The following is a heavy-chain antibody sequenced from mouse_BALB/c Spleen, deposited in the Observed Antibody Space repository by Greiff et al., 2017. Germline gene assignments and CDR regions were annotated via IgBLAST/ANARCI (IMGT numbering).Heavy chain of an antibody. J-gene: IGHJ4*01. V-gene: IGHV5-6-5*01. Sequence: EVMLVESGGGLVKPGGSLKLSCAASGFTFSSYAMSWVRQTPEKRLEWVASISSGGSTYYPDSVKGRFTISRDNARNILYLQMSSLRSEDTAMYYSARGAYGILYYAMDYWGQGTSVTVSS. CDR3: ARGAYGILYYAMDY. D-gene: IGHD2-10*02. CDR1: GFTFSSYA. CDR2: ISSGGST.